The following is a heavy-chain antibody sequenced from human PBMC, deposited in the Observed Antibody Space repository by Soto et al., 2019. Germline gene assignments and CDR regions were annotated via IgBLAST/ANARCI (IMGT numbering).Heavy chain of an antibody. CDR1: GFTFGDYG. CDR3: TRDQMDLELRPLTWI. J-gene: IGHJ3*02. CDR2: IRSKAYGGTT. D-gene: IGHD1-7*01. V-gene: IGHV3-49*04. Sequence: SLRLSCTASGFTFGDYGMSWVRQAPGKGLEWVGFIRSKAYGGTTEYAASVKGRFTISRDDSKSIAYLQMNSLKTEDTAVYYCTRDQMDLELRPLTWIWGQGTMVTVSS.